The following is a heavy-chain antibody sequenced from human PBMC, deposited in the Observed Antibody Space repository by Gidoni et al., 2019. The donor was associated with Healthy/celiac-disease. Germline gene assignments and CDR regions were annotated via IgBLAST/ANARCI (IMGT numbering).Heavy chain of an antibody. CDR2: ISYDGNNK. J-gene: IGHJ6*02. CDR1: GFTFRSYG. D-gene: IGHD3-10*01. V-gene: IGHV3-30*18. Sequence: QVQLVESGGGVVQPGRSLRLSCAASGFTFRSYGMHWVRQAPGKGLEWVAFISYDGNNKYYLDSVKGRFTISRDNSKNTLYLRMNSLRAEDRAVYYCAKIPLRGPYYYGVDVWGQGTTVTVSS. CDR3: AKIPLRGPYYYGVDV.